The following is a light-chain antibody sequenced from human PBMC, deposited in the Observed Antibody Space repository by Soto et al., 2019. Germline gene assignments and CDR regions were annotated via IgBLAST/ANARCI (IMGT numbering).Light chain of an antibody. J-gene: IGLJ1*01. Sequence: QSALTQPRSVSGSPGQSVTISCTGTSSDVGTYNFVSWYQQHPGKAPKFMIYDVTKRPSGVPDRFSGSKSGNTASLTISELQAEDEADYYCCSYVGSYTSYVFGTGTKLTVL. CDR2: DVT. V-gene: IGLV2-11*01. CDR3: CSYVGSYTSYV. CDR1: SSDVGTYNF.